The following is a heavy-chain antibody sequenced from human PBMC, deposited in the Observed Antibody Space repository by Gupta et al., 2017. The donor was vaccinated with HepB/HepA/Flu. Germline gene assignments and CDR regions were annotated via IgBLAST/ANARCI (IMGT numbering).Heavy chain of an antibody. CDR1: GFTFSSYA. CDR2: ISGSGGST. V-gene: IGHV3-23*01. J-gene: IGHJ4*02. D-gene: IGHD3-10*01. Sequence: EVQLLESGGGLVQPGGSLRLSCAASGFTFSSYAMSWVRQAPGKGLEWVSAISGSGGSTYYADSGKGRCTISRDNSKNTLYLQMNSLRDEETEVYYCAKDSIMVRGVIHPYYFDYWDQGTLVQVS. CDR3: AKDSIMVRGVIHPYYFDY.